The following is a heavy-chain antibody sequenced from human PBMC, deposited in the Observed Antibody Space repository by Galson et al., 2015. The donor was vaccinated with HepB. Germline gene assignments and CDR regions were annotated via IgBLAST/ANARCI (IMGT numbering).Heavy chain of an antibody. J-gene: IGHJ4*02. D-gene: IGHD2-15*01. Sequence: SLRLSCAASGFTFSSYAMSWVRQAPGKGLEWVSAISGSGGSTYYADSVKGRFTISRDNSKNTLYLQMNSLRAEDTAVYYCAKDHKTPTTHRQDIVVVVAATSFDYWGQGTLVTVSS. V-gene: IGHV3-23*01. CDR3: AKDHKTPTTHRQDIVVVVAATSFDY. CDR2: ISGSGGST. CDR1: GFTFSSYA.